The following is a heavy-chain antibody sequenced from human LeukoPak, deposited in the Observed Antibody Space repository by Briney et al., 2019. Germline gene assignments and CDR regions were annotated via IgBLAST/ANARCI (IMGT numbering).Heavy chain of an antibody. Sequence: PSETLSLTCTVSGGSISSYYWSWIRQPPGKGLEWIGYIYYSGSTNYNPSLKSRVTISVDTSKNQFSLKLSSVTAADTAVYYCAREGCSSGCPLDYWGQGTLVTVPS. V-gene: IGHV4-59*01. CDR3: AREGCSSGCPLDY. J-gene: IGHJ4*02. D-gene: IGHD6-19*01. CDR2: IYYSGST. CDR1: GGSISSYY.